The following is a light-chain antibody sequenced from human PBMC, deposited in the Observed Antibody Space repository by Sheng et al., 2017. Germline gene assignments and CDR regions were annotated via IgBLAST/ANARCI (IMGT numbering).Light chain of an antibody. CDR1: HIGSKS. CDR3: QVWDSSSDLNWV. CDR2: DDT. V-gene: IGLV3-21*02. J-gene: IGLJ3*02. Sequence: SYVLTQPPSVSVAPGQTARITCGGIHIGSKSVHWYHHRPGQAPVLVVYDDTDRPSGIPERFSGSNSGNTATLTIGGVEAGDEADYYCQVWDSSSDLNWVFGGGTKLTVL.